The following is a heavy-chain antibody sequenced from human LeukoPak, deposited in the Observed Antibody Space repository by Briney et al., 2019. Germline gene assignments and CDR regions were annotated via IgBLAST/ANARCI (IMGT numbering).Heavy chain of an antibody. Sequence: PSETLSLTCTVSGGSISKSSSYWGWIRQPPGKGLEWIGTIYYSGSTYYNPSLKSRVTISLATSNNQFSLKLSSVTAADTAVYFCTKVPDTWLQADPWGQGTLVTVSS. CDR1: GGSISKSSSY. V-gene: IGHV4-39*01. CDR3: TKVPDTWLQADP. D-gene: IGHD2-2*01. J-gene: IGHJ5*02. CDR2: IYYSGST.